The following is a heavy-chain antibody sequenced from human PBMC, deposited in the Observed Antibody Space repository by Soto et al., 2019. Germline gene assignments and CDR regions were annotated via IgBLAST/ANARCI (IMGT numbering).Heavy chain of an antibody. CDR1: GYNFIDYG. CDR3: VRDLDGSGSYYTGY. J-gene: IGHJ4*02. V-gene: IGHV1-18*01. D-gene: IGHD3-10*01. CDR2: IRVHNGNT. Sequence: ASVKVSCKASGYNFIDYGITWVRQAPGQGLEWMGWIRVHNGNTNYAQNLQGRVTMTTDTSTSTAYMELRSLRSDDAAVYYCVRDLDGSGSYYTGYWGPGTLVTVSS.